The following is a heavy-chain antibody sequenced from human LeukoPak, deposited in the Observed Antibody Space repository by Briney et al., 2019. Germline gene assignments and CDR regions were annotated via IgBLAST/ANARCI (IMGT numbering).Heavy chain of an antibody. V-gene: IGHV7-4-1*02. CDR1: GYTFTSYA. CDR3: ARTPRQLVAGGWFDP. Sequence: ASVKVSCKASGYTFTSYAMNWVRQAPGQGLEWMGWINTNTGNPTYAQGFTGRFVFSLDTSVTTAYLQVSSLKAEDTAVYYCARTPRQLVAGGWFDPWGQGTLVTVSS. D-gene: IGHD6-6*01. J-gene: IGHJ5*02. CDR2: INTNTGNP.